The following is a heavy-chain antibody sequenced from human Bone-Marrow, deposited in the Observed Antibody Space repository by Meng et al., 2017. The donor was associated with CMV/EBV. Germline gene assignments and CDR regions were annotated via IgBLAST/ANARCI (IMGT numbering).Heavy chain of an antibody. Sequence: SGPTLVKPTQTLTLTCTFSGFSLSISGMRVSWIRQPPGKALEWLARIDWDDDKFYSTSLKTRLTISKDTSKNQVVLTMTNMDPVDTATYYCARVNTIHYGMDVWGQGTTVTVSS. V-gene: IGHV2-70D*14. CDR3: ARVNTIHYGMDV. CDR1: GFSLSISGMR. D-gene: IGHD2-2*01. J-gene: IGHJ6*02. CDR2: IDWDDDK.